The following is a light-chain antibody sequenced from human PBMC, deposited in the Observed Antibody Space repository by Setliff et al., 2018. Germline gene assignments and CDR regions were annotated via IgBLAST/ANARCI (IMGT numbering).Light chain of an antibody. CDR1: IGDVGAYDF. CDR3: SAYTSGSTEV. V-gene: IGLV2-14*01. Sequence: QSALAQPASVSGSPGQSLTISCSGTIGDVGAYDFVSWYQHHPGKAPTLVIYEVTNRPSGISNRFSGSKSGNSASLIISGLQAEDEADYYCSAYTSGSTEVFGTGTKVTV. J-gene: IGLJ1*01. CDR2: EVT.